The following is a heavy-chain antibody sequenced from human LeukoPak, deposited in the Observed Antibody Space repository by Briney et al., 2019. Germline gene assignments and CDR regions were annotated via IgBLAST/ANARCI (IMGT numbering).Heavy chain of an antibody. D-gene: IGHD1-26*01. CDR3: ARDLVGATTYSKD. J-gene: IGHJ4*02. CDR1: GFTFSSYG. V-gene: IGHV3-33*01. CDR2: IWYDGSNK. Sequence: GGSLRLSCAASGFTFSSYGMHWVRQAPGKGLEWVAVIWYDGSNKYYADSVKGRFTISRDNSKNTLYLQMNSLRAEDTAVYYCARDLVGATTYSKDWGQGTLVTVSS.